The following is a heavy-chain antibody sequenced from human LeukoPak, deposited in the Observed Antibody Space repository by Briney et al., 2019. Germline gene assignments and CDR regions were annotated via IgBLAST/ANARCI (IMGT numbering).Heavy chain of an antibody. CDR1: GDSISNNKW. CDR3: ARDLVVVGIAADFDY. D-gene: IGHD6-13*01. Sequence: SETLSLTCAVSGDSISNNKWWNWVRQSPGKGLEWIGEIHHSGSTYYNPSLKSRVTISVDTSKNQFSLKLSSVTAADTAVYYCARDLVVVGIAADFDYWGQGTLVTVSS. V-gene: IGHV4-4*02. CDR2: IHHSGST. J-gene: IGHJ4*02.